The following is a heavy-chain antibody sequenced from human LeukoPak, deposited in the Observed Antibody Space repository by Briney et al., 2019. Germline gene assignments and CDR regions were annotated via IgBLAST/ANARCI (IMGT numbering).Heavy chain of an antibody. Sequence: ASVKVSCKASGYTFTSYYMHWVRQAPGQGLEWMGIINPSGGSTSYAQKFQGRVTMTRDTSTSTVYMELSSLRSEDTAVYYCARVFAASDPVQYNWFDPWGQGTLVTVSS. CDR1: GYTFTSYY. J-gene: IGHJ5*02. D-gene: IGHD3-10*02. CDR2: INPSGGST. V-gene: IGHV1-46*01. CDR3: ARVFAASDPVQYNWFDP.